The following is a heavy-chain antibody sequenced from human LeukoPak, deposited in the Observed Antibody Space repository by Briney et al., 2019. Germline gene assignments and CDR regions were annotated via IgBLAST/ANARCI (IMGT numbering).Heavy chain of an antibody. D-gene: IGHD5-24*01. CDR3: ARGGDGSTPYYFDY. CDR2: IIPIFGIA. J-gene: IGHJ4*02. V-gene: IGHV1-69*04. Sequence: GSSVKVSCKASGGTFSSYAISWVRQAPGQGLEWMGRIIPIFGIANYAQKFQGRVTITADKSTSTAYMELSSLRSEDTAVYYCARGGDGSTPYYFDYWGQGTLATVSS. CDR1: GGTFSSYA.